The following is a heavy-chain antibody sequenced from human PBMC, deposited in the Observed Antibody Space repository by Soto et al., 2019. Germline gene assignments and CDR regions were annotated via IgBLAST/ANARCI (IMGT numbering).Heavy chain of an antibody. Sequence: SLRLSWVASGFTLTNNVMHWVLHSPGQGLEWVAVISSDGSSKYYGDSVRGRFTISRDNSKNTLFLEMNSLRSEDTAVYYCAKDRGLAESGRWSHYYYGMDVWGQGTTVTVSS. V-gene: IGHV3-30*18. D-gene: IGHD1-26*01. CDR3: AKDRGLAESGRWSHYYYGMDV. CDR2: ISSDGSSK. J-gene: IGHJ6*02. CDR1: GFTLTNNV.